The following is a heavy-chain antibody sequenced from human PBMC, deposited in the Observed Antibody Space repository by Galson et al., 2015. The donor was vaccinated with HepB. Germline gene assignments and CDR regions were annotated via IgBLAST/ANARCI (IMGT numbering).Heavy chain of an antibody. CDR3: ARDVYTFGYSDFDY. J-gene: IGHJ4*02. V-gene: IGHV7-4-1*02. CDR2: INTNTGNP. CDR1: GYTFTTYA. D-gene: IGHD3-22*01. Sequence: SVKVSCKASGYTFTTYAINWVRQAPGQGLEWMGWINTNTGNPTYAQGFTGRFVFSLDTSVSTAYLQITSLKAEDTALYYCARDVYTFGYSDFDYWGQGTLVTVSS.